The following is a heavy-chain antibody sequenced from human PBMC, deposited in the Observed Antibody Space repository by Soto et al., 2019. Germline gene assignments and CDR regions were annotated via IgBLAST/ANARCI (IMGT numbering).Heavy chain of an antibody. J-gene: IGHJ6*02. CDR3: AKDGLSSGWYRDYYYYYGMDV. CDR1: GWTFTSLA. V-gene: IGHV3-23*01. D-gene: IGHD6-19*01. CDR2: ISGRGGST. Sequence: GXLRLTCAASGWTFTSLAISWVRQAPGKGLEWVSAISGRGGSTYYADSVKGRFTISRDNSENTLGLQMNSLRADDPAVYYCAKDGLSSGWYRDYYYYYGMDVSAQGFPATV.